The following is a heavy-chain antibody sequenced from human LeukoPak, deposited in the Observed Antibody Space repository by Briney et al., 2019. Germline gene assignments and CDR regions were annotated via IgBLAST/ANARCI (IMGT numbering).Heavy chain of an antibody. D-gene: IGHD1-14*01. CDR2: ISGTGGNT. J-gene: IGHJ4*02. Sequence: PGGSLRLSCAASGLTFSSYAMSWVRQAPGKGLEWVSAISGTGGNTYYADSVKGRFTISRDNAKNSLYLQMNSLRAEDTAVYYCARGGLPKPFDYWGQGTLVTVSS. CDR3: ARGGLPKPFDY. CDR1: GLTFSSYA. V-gene: IGHV3-23*01.